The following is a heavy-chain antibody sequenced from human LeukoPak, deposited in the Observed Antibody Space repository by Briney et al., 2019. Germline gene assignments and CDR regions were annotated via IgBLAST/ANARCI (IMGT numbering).Heavy chain of an antibody. V-gene: IGHV3-23*01. CDR1: GFTFSSYA. CDR2: ISGSGGST. J-gene: IGHJ4*02. CDR3: ARDPAAMVRGVLDY. Sequence: PGGSLRLSCAASGFTFSSYAMSWVRQAPGKGLEWVSGISGSGGSTYYADSVKGRFTISRDNSKNTEYLQMNSLRAEDTAVYYCARDPAAMVRGVLDYWGRGTLVTVSS. D-gene: IGHD3-10*01.